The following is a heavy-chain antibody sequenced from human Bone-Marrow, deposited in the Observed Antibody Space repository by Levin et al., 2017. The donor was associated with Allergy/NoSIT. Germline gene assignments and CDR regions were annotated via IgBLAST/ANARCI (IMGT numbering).Heavy chain of an antibody. D-gene: IGHD2-2*01. Sequence: AGGSLRLSCAASGFNFASYGMNWVRQAPGKGLEWVSSISGTGRHIYLADSLKGRFTISRDNAKNSLSLQMNNLRVEDTAVFYCAKDEGPVSSSFAFDWWGQGALVTVSS. V-gene: IGHV3-21*01. CDR1: GFNFASYG. J-gene: IGHJ4*02. CDR2: ISGTGRHI. CDR3: AKDEGPVSSSFAFDW.